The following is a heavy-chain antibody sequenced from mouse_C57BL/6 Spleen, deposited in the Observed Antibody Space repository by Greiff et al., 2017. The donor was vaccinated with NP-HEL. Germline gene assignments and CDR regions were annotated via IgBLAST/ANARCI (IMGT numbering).Heavy chain of an antibody. Sequence: EVQLVESVAELVRPGASVKLSCTASGFNIKNTYMHWVKQRPEQGLEWIGRIDPANGNTKYAPKFQGKATITADTSSNTAYLQLSSLTSEDTAIYYCARSDYYGSSYPCYFDYWGQGTTLTVSS. V-gene: IGHV14-3*01. D-gene: IGHD1-1*01. CDR3: ARSDYYGSSYPCYFDY. CDR2: IDPANGNT. J-gene: IGHJ2*01. CDR1: GFNIKNTY.